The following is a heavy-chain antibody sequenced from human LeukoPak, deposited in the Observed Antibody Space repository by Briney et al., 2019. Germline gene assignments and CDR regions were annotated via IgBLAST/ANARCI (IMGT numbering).Heavy chain of an antibody. CDR3: ARARDRWSRYAFDI. CDR2: IIPIFGTA. D-gene: IGHD4-23*01. J-gene: IGHJ3*02. CDR1: GGTFSSYA. V-gene: IGHV1-69*13. Sequence: ASVKGSCKASGGTFSSYAISWVRQAPGQGLEWMGGIIPIFGTANYAQKFQGRVTITADESTSTAYMELSSLRSEDTAVYYCARARDRWSRYAFDIWGQGTMVTVSS.